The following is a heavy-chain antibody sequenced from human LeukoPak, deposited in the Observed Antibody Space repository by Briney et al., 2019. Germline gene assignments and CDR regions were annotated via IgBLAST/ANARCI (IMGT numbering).Heavy chain of an antibody. V-gene: IGHV3-9*03. CDR2: ISWNGGTI. CDR1: GFTFHDYA. Sequence: PGGSLRLSCAASGFTFHDYAMHWVRQAPGKGLEWVSGISWNGGTIDYADSVKGRFTISRDNAKNSLYLQMNSLRPEDMALYYCAKGPTYSSSSLFDYWGQGTLVAVSS. J-gene: IGHJ4*02. D-gene: IGHD6-6*01. CDR3: AKGPTYSSSSLFDY.